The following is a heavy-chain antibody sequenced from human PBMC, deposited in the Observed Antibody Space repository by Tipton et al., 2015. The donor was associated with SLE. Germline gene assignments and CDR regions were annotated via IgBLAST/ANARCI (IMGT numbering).Heavy chain of an antibody. D-gene: IGHD3-10*01. J-gene: IGHJ4*02. CDR3: AKVPTMVQGVIMGGEFDY. V-gene: IGHV3-9*01. CDR2: ICWNRGNI. CDR1: GFTFDDYA. Sequence: SLRLSCAASGFTFDDYAMHWVRQAPGKGLEGVSGICWNRGNIDYADSVKGRFTISRDNAKNSLYLQLNSLRAEDTALYYCAKVPTMVQGVIMGGEFDYWGQRTLVTVSS.